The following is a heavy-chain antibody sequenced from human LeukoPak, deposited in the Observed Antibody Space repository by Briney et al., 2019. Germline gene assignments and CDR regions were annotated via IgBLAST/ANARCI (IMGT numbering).Heavy chain of an antibody. J-gene: IGHJ3*02. CDR2: IWYDGSNK. CDR3: ASKIAVAGTHDAFDI. D-gene: IGHD6-19*01. CDR1: GFTFSSYG. V-gene: IGHV3-33*01. Sequence: GGSLRLSCAASGFTFSSYGMHWVRQAPGMGLEWVAVIWYDGSNKYYADSVKGRFTISRDNSKNTLYLQMNSLRAEDTAVYYCASKIAVAGTHDAFDIWGQGTMVTVSS.